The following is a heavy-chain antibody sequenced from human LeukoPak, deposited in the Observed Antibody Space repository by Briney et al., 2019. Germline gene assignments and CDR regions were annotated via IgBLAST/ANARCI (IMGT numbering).Heavy chain of an antibody. Sequence: ASVKVSCKASGYTFTGYYMHWVRQAPGQGLEWMGWMNPNSGNTGYAQKFQGRVTMTRNTSISTAYMELSSLRSEDTAVYYCARGDRGYYYGSGSYFGGAWGQGTLVTVSS. J-gene: IGHJ5*02. CDR2: MNPNSGNT. CDR1: GYTFTGYY. D-gene: IGHD3-10*01. V-gene: IGHV1-8*02. CDR3: ARGDRGYYYGSGSYFGGA.